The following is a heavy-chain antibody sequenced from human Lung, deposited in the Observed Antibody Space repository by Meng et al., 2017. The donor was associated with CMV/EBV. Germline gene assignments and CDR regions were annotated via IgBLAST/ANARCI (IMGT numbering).Heavy chain of an antibody. J-gene: IGHJ6*02. V-gene: IGHV3-30*04. CDR1: GFSFSTYA. CDR3: AVRSSGYSSAYYFYGMDV. CDR2: ISNDGSNK. Sequence: GESXKISCATSGFSFSTYAMHWVRQAPGKGLEWVALISNDGSNKYHADSVRGRFTISRDNSKNTLYLQMNSLRAEDTAVYFCAVRSSGYSSAYYFYGMDVWGQGTXVTVSS. D-gene: IGHD3-22*01.